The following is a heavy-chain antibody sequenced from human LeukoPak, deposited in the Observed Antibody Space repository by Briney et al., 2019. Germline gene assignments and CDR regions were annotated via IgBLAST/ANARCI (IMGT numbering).Heavy chain of an antibody. D-gene: IGHD3-10*01. V-gene: IGHV4-39*01. CDR3: ARTGSGSYYNRVY. J-gene: IGHJ4*02. Sequence: SETLSLTCTVSGGSISSSSYYWGWIRQPPGKGLEWIGSIYYSGSTYYNPSLKSRVTISVDTSKNQFSLKLSSVAAADTAVCYCARTGSGSYYNRVYWGQGTLVTVSS. CDR1: GGSISSSSYY. CDR2: IYYSGST.